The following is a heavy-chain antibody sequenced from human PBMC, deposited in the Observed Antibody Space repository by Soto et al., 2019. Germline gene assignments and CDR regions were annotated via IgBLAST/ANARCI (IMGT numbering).Heavy chain of an antibody. Sequence: HPGGSLRLSCAASGFTFNSYAMNWVRQAPGKGLAWVSAIGTDGNTYYANSVKGRFTISRDNSGTTLYLQMNSLRVEDTALYYCVRKYPGTRPFDYWGQGTLVTVSS. V-gene: IGHV3-23*01. CDR1: GFTFNSYA. J-gene: IGHJ4*01. CDR3: VRKYPGTRPFDY. CDR2: IGTDGNT. D-gene: IGHD2-2*01.